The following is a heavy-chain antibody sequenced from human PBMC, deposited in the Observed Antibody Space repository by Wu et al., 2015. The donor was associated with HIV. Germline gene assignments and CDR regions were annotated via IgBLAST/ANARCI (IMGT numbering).Heavy chain of an antibody. J-gene: IGHJ4*02. CDR2: IRPDSGAT. V-gene: IGHV1-2*02. CDR3: AAVLLTGYYRTLDY. CDR1: GYSFTAHY. Sequence: QVQLVQSGAEVTKPGASVRVSCQTSGYSFTAHYIHWVRQAPGQGLEWMGWIRPDSGATNYAEKFEDRVTMTRDASISTAYMQLNRLRSDDTAVYFCAAVLLTGYYRTLDYWGQGTLVTVSS. D-gene: IGHD3-9*01.